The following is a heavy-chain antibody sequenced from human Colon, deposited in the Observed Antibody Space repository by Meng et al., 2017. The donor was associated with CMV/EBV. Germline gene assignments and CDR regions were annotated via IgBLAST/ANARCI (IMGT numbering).Heavy chain of an antibody. CDR2: ISYDGGDI. CDR1: GLTLNSNA. CDR3: ARDPSLTWVAKRPDY. D-gene: IGHD1-26*01. Sequence: GESLKISCAVSGLTLNSNAVHWIRQAPGKGLEWLALISYDGGDIYYADSVKGRFTISKDNSKNILYLEMSSLRREDTAVYYCARDPSLTWVAKRPDYWGQGTLVTVSS. V-gene: IGHV3-30-3*01. J-gene: IGHJ4*02.